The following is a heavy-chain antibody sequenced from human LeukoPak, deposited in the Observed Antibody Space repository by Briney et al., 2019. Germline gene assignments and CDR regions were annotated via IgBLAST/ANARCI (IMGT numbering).Heavy chain of an antibody. D-gene: IGHD1-26*01. V-gene: IGHV3-7*05. CDR2: IKQIKQAGSEK. Sequence: GGSLRLSCTASGFTFSSYWMSWVRQAPGKGLEWVANIKQIKQAGSEKDYVDSVKGRFSISRDNAKNSLYLQMNSLRAEDTAVYYCARDRVGGFDMWGQGTMVTVSS. J-gene: IGHJ3*02. CDR3: ARDRVGGFDM. CDR1: GFTFSSYW.